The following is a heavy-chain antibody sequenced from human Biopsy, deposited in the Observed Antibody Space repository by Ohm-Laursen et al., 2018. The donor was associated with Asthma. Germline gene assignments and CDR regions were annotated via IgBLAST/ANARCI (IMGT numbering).Heavy chain of an antibody. CDR2: INSVFGTT. Sequence: GASVKVSCKSLGGTFNTYVIGWGRPAPGQGPGWMGGINSVFGTTTYPQKFQDRVTITADDSTSTVYMELSSLRSEDTAVYYCARKAGSCISRTCYSLDFWGQGTLVTVSS. CDR3: ARKAGSCISRTCYSLDF. CDR1: GGTFNTYV. J-gene: IGHJ4*02. V-gene: IGHV1-69*13. D-gene: IGHD2-2*01.